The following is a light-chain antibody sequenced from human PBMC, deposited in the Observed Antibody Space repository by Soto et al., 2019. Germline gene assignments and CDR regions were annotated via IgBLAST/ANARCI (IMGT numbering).Light chain of an antibody. V-gene: IGLV1-51*01. CDR2: DNN. CDR1: SSNIGKNY. CDR3: ATWDTSLSAHWV. Sequence: QSVLTQPPSVSAAPGQKVTISCSGSSSNIGKNYVSWYQQLPGTAPKLLIYDNNKRPSGIPDRFSGSKSATSATLGITGLQTGDEADYYCATWDTSLSAHWVFGGGTKVTVL. J-gene: IGLJ3*02.